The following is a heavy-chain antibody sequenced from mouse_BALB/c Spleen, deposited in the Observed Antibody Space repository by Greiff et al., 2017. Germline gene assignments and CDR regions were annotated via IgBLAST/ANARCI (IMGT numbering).Heavy chain of an antibody. CDR2: ISSGDST. D-gene: IGHD2-10*02. J-gene: IGHJ2*01. CDR3: AREEYGNYLDY. Sequence: EVKLMESGGGLVKPGGSLKLSCAASGFTFSSYAMSWVRQTPEKRLEWVASISSGDSTYYPDSVKGRFTISRDNARNILYLQMSSLRSEDTAMYYCAREEYGNYLDYWGQGTTLTVSS. V-gene: IGHV5-6-5*01. CDR1: GFTFSSYA.